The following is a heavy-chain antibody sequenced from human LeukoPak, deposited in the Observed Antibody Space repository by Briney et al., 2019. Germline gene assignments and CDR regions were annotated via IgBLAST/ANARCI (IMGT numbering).Heavy chain of an antibody. CDR2: ISAYNGNT. J-gene: IGHJ6*03. Sequence: GASVKVSCKASGYTFPSSGISWVRQAPGQGLEWMGWISAYNGNTNHAQKLQGRVTMTTDTSTSTAYMELRSLRSDDTAVYYCARVQQVGSGSYVGWAYYYMDVWGKGTTVTVSS. D-gene: IGHD6-19*01. V-gene: IGHV1-18*01. CDR3: ARVQQVGSGSYVGWAYYYMDV. CDR1: GYTFPSSG.